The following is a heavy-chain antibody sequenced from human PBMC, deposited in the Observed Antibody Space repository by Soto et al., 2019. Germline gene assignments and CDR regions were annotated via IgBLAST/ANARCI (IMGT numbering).Heavy chain of an antibody. CDR1: GFTFGDSY. J-gene: IGHJ4*02. CDR2: ISPGSRYP. CDR3: ARDRDAYCSHGVCSGPYLDY. Sequence: QVQLVESGGGLVPPGGSLRLSCAGSGFTFGDSYMSWIRQAPGKGLEWLSYISPGSRYPAYADSVKGRFTISRDNAKRSLYLQMMSLTAEDTAIYYCARDRDAYCSHGVCSGPYLDYWGRGTLVTVAS. D-gene: IGHD2-8*01. V-gene: IGHV3-11*06.